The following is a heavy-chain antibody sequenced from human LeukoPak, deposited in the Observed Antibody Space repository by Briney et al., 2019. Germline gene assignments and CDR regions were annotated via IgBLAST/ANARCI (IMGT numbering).Heavy chain of an antibody. CDR2: IKQDGSEK. CDR3: ARAACVSCTAYYYGMDV. Sequence: PGGSLRLSCAASGFTFSSYWMSWVRQAPGKGLEWVANIKQDGSEKYYVDSVKGRFTISRDNAKNSLYLQMNSLRAEDTAVYYCARAACVSCTAYYYGMDVWGQGTTVTVSS. V-gene: IGHV3-7*01. J-gene: IGHJ6*02. CDR1: GFTFSSYW. D-gene: IGHD2-2*01.